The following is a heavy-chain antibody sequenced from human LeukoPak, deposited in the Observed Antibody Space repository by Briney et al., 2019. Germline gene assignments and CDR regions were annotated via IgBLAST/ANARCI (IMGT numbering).Heavy chain of an antibody. Sequence: GGSLRLSCAASGFTFSAYGMHWVRQAPGKGLEWVSFIRYDGSNKYYTDSVKGRFTISRDNSKDTLYLQMDSLRAEDTAVSYCAKGGLERRWFDPWGHGTLVTVSA. D-gene: IGHD1-1*01. CDR3: AKGGLERRWFDP. CDR1: GFTFSAYG. V-gene: IGHV3-30*02. CDR2: IRYDGSNK. J-gene: IGHJ5*02.